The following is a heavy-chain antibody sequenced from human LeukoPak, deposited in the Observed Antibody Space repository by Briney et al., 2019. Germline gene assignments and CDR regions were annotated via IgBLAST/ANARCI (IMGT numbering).Heavy chain of an antibody. CDR2: IYFSGST. D-gene: IGHD3-22*01. J-gene: IGHJ4*02. CDR1: GGAIRGSSYY. Sequence: SQTLSLTCTVSGGAIRGSSYYCGWVRQPPRKGLEWIGSIYFSGSTYYNPSLKSRLTISVDTSKTLFSLKLSSVTAADTAVYYCARHELSSGYYYDGGDFDYWGQGTLVTVSS. CDR3: ARHELSSGYYYDGGDFDY. V-gene: IGHV4-39*01.